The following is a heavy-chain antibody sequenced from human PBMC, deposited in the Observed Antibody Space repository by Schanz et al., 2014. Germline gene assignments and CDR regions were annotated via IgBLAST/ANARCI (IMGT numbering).Heavy chain of an antibody. J-gene: IGHJ6*02. Sequence: QVQLQESGPGLVRPSETLSLTCTVSGASMDNYYWSWIRQPPGKGLEWIGYVYNNGRTYYNPSLKSRVAISVDTSKNQFSLKLTSMNAADTAVYYCARVVGGAEWLLYDDYYYNLDVWGQGTTVTVSS. V-gene: IGHV4-59*01. CDR3: ARVVGGAEWLLYDDYYYNLDV. CDR1: GASMDNYY. D-gene: IGHD3-3*01. CDR2: VYNNGRT.